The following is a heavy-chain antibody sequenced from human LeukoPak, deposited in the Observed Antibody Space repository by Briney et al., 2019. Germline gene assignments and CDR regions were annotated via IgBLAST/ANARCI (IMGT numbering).Heavy chain of an antibody. CDR3: ARIKWAVVND. CDR1: GYTFTDYY. Sequence: ASVNVSYKASGYTFTDYYIHWVRRAPGQGLEWLGWSNPKSGDTNYAQNFQGRVTMTRDTSINTAYMELSSLRSDDTAVYYCARIKWAVVNDWGQGTLVTVSS. D-gene: IGHD5-12*01. CDR2: SNPKSGDT. V-gene: IGHV1-2*02. J-gene: IGHJ4*02.